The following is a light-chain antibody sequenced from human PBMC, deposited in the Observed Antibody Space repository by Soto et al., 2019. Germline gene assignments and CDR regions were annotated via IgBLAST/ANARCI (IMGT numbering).Light chain of an antibody. CDR2: DAS. V-gene: IGKV1-5*01. CDR1: QSISSW. Sequence: DIQMTQSPSTLSASVGDRVTITCRASQSISSWLAWYQQKPGKAPQLLIYDASSLESGVPSRFGGSGSGTEFTLTISSLQPDDFATYYCQQYSTYPWTFGQGTKVDIK. CDR3: QQYSTYPWT. J-gene: IGKJ1*01.